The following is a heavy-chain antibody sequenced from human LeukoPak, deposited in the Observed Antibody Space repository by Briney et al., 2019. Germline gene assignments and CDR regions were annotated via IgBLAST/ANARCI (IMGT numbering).Heavy chain of an antibody. Sequence: GGSLRLSCAASGLTFSDYDTTWIRQAPGKGLGWVSYISGSGNTIYYADSVKGRLTISRDNAKNSLYLQMNSLRAEDTAVYYCATTWGSGSYFGYWGQGTLVTVSS. D-gene: IGHD3-10*01. J-gene: IGHJ4*02. CDR1: GLTFSDYD. CDR3: ATTWGSGSYFGY. V-gene: IGHV3-11*01. CDR2: ISGSGNTI.